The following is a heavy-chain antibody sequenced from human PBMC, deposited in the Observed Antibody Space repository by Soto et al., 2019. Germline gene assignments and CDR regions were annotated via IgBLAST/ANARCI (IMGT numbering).Heavy chain of an antibody. CDR3: ARGCIAVAGFDY. CDR1: GYTFTSYD. V-gene: IGHV1-8*01. CDR2: MNPNNGNT. D-gene: IGHD6-19*01. J-gene: IGHJ4*02. Sequence: QVQLVQSGAEVKKPGASVKVSCKASGYTFTSYDINWVRQATGQGLEWMGWMNPNNGNTGYAQKFLGRVTMTRSTSISTAYMELSSLRSEDTAVYYCARGCIAVAGFDYWGQGTLVTVSS.